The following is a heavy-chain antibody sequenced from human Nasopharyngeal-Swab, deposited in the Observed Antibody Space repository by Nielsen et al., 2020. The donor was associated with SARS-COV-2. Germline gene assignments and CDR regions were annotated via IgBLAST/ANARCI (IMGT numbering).Heavy chain of an antibody. D-gene: IGHD3-3*01. V-gene: IGHV3-49*04. CDR3: TRYDFWSEYYFDY. CDR2: IRSKAYGGTT. Sequence: GESLKISCTASGFTFGDYAMSWVRQAPGKGLEWVGFIRSKAYGGTTEYAASVKGRFTISRDDSKSIAYLQMKSLKTEDTAVDYCTRYDFWSEYYFDYWGQGTLVTVSS. CDR1: GFTFGDYA. J-gene: IGHJ4*02.